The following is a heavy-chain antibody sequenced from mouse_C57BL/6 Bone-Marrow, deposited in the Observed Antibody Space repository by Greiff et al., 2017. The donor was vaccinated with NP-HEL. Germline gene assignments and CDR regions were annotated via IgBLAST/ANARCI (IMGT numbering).Heavy chain of an antibody. Sequence: EVKVVESGGDLVKPGGSLKLSCAASGFTFSSYGMSWVRQTPDKRLAWVATLSSGGSYTYYPDSVKGRFTISRDNAKNTLYLQMSSLKSEDTAMYYCASPYDYDVAWFAYWGQGTLVTVSA. CDR3: ASPYDYDVAWFAY. J-gene: IGHJ3*01. V-gene: IGHV5-6*01. D-gene: IGHD2-4*01. CDR2: LSSGGSYT. CDR1: GFTFSSYG.